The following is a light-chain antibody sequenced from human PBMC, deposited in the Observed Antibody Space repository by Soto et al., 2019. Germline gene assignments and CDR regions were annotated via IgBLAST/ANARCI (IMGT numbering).Light chain of an antibody. CDR1: RSNIGARYD. Sequence: QSVLTQPPSVSGAPGQRVTISCTGSRSNIGARYDVHWYQQLPETAPKLLIYGDSNRPSGVPDRFSGSKSGTSASLVITGLQAEDEADYYCQSYDKNLSGSRVFGTGTQLTVL. J-gene: IGLJ1*01. CDR2: GDS. CDR3: QSYDKNLSGSRV. V-gene: IGLV1-40*01.